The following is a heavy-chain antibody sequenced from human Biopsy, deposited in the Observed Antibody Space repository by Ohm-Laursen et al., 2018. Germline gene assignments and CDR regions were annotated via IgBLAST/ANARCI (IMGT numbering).Heavy chain of an antibody. CDR2: IHNSGST. CDR3: ARVLGGYDLSAYYIDS. D-gene: IGHD3-22*01. J-gene: IGHJ4*02. CDR1: GDSLSSYF. V-gene: IGHV4-59*01. Sequence: SETLSLTCTGSGDSLSSYFWSWIRQPPGKGLEWIGFIHNSGSTDHNPSLKSRVTVSMDVSNNDFSLKLTSVTAADTAVYYCARVLGGYDLSAYYIDSWGQGTLVTVSS.